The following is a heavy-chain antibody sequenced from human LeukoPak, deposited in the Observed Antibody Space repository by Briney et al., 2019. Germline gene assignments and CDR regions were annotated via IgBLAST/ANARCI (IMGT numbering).Heavy chain of an antibody. CDR1: GFTFGSYT. CDR3: AKTGTPLDFDY. CDR2: ISGSVGST. J-gene: IGHJ4*02. Sequence: GGSLRLSSAASGFTFGSYTMSWVPPAPGKGLEWVSAISGSVGSTYYADSVKGRFTITRDNSKNTLYLQMNSLRAEDTAVYYCAKTGTPLDFDYWGQRTLVTVSS. V-gene: IGHV3-23*01.